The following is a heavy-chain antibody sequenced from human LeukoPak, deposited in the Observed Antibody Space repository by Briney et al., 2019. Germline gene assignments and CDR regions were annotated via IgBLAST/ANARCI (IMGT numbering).Heavy chain of an antibody. D-gene: IGHD3-16*01. V-gene: IGHV4-59*12. CDR1: GGYISSYY. Sequence: KSSETLSLTCSVSGGYISSYYWSWIRQPPGKGLEWIGYIYYSGSTNYNSSLKSRVTISVDTSKNQFSLKLSSVTAADTAVYYCARWRSSLYRGYYYYMDVWGKGTTVTVSS. CDR3: ARWRSSLYRGYYYYMDV. J-gene: IGHJ6*03. CDR2: IYYSGST.